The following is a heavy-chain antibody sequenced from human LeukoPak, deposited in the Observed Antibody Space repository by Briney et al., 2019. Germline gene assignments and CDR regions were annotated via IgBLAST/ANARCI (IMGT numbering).Heavy chain of an antibody. CDR3: ARHVDSSGWYRSYFDY. V-gene: IGHV4-39*01. CDR1: GGSISSSSYC. Sequence: PSETLSLTCTVSGGSISSSSYCWGWIRQPPGKGLEWVGSICYSGSTYYNPSLRSRVTISVDTSKNQFSPKLSSVSAADTAVYYCARHVDSSGWYRSYFDYWGQGTLVTVSS. J-gene: IGHJ4*02. CDR2: ICYSGST. D-gene: IGHD6-19*01.